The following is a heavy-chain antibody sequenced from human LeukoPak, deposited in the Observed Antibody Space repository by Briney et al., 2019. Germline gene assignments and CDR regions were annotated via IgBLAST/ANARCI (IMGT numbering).Heavy chain of an antibody. Sequence: GGSLRLSCAASGFTFSSYAMSWVRQAPGKGLEWVSAISGSGGSTYYADSVKGRFTISRDNSKNTLYLQMNSLRAEDTAVYYCAKDRIGYYDFWSGYYLFDYWGQGTLVTVSS. D-gene: IGHD3-3*01. V-gene: IGHV3-23*01. J-gene: IGHJ4*02. CDR1: GFTFSSYA. CDR2: ISGSGGST. CDR3: AKDRIGYYDFWSGYYLFDY.